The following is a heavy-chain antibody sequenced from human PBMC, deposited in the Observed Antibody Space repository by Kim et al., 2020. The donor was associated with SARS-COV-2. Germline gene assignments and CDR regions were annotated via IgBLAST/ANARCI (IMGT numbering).Heavy chain of an antibody. CDR3: ARRLSNTSGSGSHYVDL. CDR1: GGSFSGYY. Sequence: SETLSLTCAVYGGSFSGYYWSWIRQPPGKGREWIGEINHSGRTNYNPSLKSRVTISVDTSKNQFSLKLTSVTAADTAVYYCARRLSNTSGSGSHYVDLWG. D-gene: IGHD3-10*01. V-gene: IGHV4-34*01. J-gene: IGHJ2*01. CDR2: INHSGRT.